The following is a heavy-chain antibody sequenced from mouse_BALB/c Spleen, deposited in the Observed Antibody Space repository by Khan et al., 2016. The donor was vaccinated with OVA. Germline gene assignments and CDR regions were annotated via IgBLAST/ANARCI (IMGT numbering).Heavy chain of an antibody. Sequence: VRLQQSGPELVKPGASMKIPCKASGYTFTDYNMDWVRQGHGKSLEWIGDITPNNGGTIYNQKFKGRATMTVDKSSSTAYMELRSLTSEDTAVYYCTSGGYGSGFAYWGQGTLVTVSA. J-gene: IGHJ3*01. CDR1: GYTFTDYN. CDR2: ITPNNGGT. D-gene: IGHD1-2*01. V-gene: IGHV1-18*01. CDR3: TSGGYGSGFAY.